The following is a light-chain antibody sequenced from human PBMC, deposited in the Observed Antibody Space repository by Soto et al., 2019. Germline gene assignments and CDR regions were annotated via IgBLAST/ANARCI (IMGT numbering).Light chain of an antibody. J-gene: IGKJ1*01. V-gene: IGKV1-12*01. Sequence: DIQMTQSPSSVSASVGDRVTITCRASQGIGTWLAWYQQKPGKGPNLLIYAASSLESGVPSRFSGSGSGTDFTLTISSLQPEDFATYYCHQYYSFPPWTLGQGTKVDIK. CDR2: AAS. CDR1: QGIGTW. CDR3: HQYYSFPPWT.